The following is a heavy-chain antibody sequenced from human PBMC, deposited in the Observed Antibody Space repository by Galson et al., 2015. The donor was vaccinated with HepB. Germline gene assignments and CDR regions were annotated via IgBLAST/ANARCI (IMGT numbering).Heavy chain of an antibody. J-gene: IGHJ6*03. Sequence: SVKVSCKASGYTFTSYAMHWVRQAPGQRLEWMGWINAGNGNTKYSQKFQGRVTITRDTSASTAYMELSSLRSEDTAVYYCARRAVGWSPVGNYYYYMDVWGKGTTVTVSS. V-gene: IGHV1-3*01. CDR1: GYTFTSYA. CDR3: ARRAVGWSPVGNYYYYMDV. CDR2: INAGNGNT. D-gene: IGHD2-15*01.